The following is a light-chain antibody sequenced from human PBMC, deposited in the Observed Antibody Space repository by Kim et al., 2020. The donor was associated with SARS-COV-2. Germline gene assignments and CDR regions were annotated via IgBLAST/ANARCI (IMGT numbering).Light chain of an antibody. Sequence: GKRVTISRTRRSGSIASNYVQWYQQRPGSAPTTVIYEDNQRPSGVPDRFSGSIDSSSNSASLTISGLKTEDEADYYCQSYDSSNWVFGGGTQLTVL. CDR2: EDN. V-gene: IGLV6-57*03. J-gene: IGLJ3*02. CDR1: SGSIASNY. CDR3: QSYDSSNWV.